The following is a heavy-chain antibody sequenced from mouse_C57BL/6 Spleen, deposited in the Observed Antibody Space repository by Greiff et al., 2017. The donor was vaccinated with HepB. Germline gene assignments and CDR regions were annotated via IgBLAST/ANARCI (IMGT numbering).Heavy chain of an antibody. D-gene: IGHD2-3*01. J-gene: IGHJ3*01. CDR1: GYTFTSYW. Sequence: QVQLQPGAELVKPGASVKMSCKASGYTFTSYWITWVKQRPGQGLEWIGDIYPGSGSTNYNEKFKSKATLTVDTSSSTAYMQLSSLTSEDSAVYYCARIDGYPAWFAYWGQGTLVTVSA. CDR3: ARIDGYPAWFAY. CDR2: IYPGSGST. V-gene: IGHV1-55*01.